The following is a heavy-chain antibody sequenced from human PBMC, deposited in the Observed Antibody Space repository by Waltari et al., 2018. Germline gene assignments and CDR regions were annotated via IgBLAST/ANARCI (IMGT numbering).Heavy chain of an antibody. Sequence: QVQLEQSGPEVKKPGASVKVSCKASGYTFTGYYMHWVRQAPGQGLEWMGRINPNSGGTNYAQKFQGRVTMTRDTSISTAYMELSRLRSDDTAVYYCARSSTMIVVVISDYWGQGTLVTVSS. CDR1: GYTFTGYY. J-gene: IGHJ4*02. V-gene: IGHV1-2*06. CDR3: ARSSTMIVVVISDY. D-gene: IGHD3-22*01. CDR2: INPNSGGT.